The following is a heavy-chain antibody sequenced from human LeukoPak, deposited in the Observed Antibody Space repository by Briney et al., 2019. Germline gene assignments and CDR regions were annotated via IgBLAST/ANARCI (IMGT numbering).Heavy chain of an antibody. D-gene: IGHD3/OR15-3a*01. CDR1: GGSISSGGYS. J-gene: IGHJ4*02. CDR2: IYHSGST. V-gene: IGHV4-30-2*01. Sequence: SETLSLTCAVSGGSISSGGYSWSWIRQPPGRGLEWIGYIYHSGSTYYNPSLKSRVTISVDRSKNQFSLKLSSVTAADTAVYYCARDVGLGIPVFDYWGQGTLVTVSS. CDR3: ARDVGLGIPVFDY.